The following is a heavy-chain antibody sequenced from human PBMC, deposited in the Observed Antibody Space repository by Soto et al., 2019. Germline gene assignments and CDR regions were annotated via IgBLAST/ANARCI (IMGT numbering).Heavy chain of an antibody. D-gene: IGHD1-1*01. CDR3: ARGRYGDY. CDR1: GYTFTSYG. CDR2: ISAHNGNT. V-gene: IGHV1-18*01. J-gene: IGHJ4*02. Sequence: QVHLVQSGAEVKKPGASVKVSCKASGYTFTSYGITWVRQAPGQGLEWMGWISAHNGNTDYAQKLQGRVIVTRDASTSTSYMELGSLISDSTAVYYCARGRYGDYWGQGALVTVSS.